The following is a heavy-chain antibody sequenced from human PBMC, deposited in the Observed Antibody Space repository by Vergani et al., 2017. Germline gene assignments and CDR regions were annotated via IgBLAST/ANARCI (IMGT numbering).Heavy chain of an antibody. CDR1: GGSVSSGSYY. Sequence: QVQLQESGPGLVKPSETLSLTCTVSGGSVSSGSYYWSWIRQPPGTGLEWIGYIYYSGSTNYNPSLKSRVTISVDTSKNQFSLKLSSVTAADTAVYYCARQVDTARWLVFDYWGQGTLVTVSS. CDR3: ARQVDTARWLVFDY. CDR2: IYYSGST. J-gene: IGHJ4*02. V-gene: IGHV4-61*01. D-gene: IGHD5-18*01.